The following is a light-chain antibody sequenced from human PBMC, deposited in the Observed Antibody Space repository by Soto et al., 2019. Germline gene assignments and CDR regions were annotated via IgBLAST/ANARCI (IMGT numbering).Light chain of an antibody. V-gene: IGKV3-20*01. CDR3: QPYGSSPPWT. Sequence: EVVLTQSPGTLSLSPGERATLSCRASQSVSSSYLAWYQQKPGQAPRLLIYGASSRPTGIPDRFSGSGAGTDFTITISRLELEDFAVYYCQPYGSSPPWTFGQGTKVEIK. J-gene: IGKJ1*01. CDR2: GAS. CDR1: QSVSSSY.